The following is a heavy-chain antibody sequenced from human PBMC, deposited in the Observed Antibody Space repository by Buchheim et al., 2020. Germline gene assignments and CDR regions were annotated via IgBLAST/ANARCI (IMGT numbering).Heavy chain of an antibody. V-gene: IGHV4-31*03. Sequence: QVQLQESGPGLVKPSQTLSLTCTVSGGSISSCGYYWSWIRQHPGKGLEWIVYNNYSGSTNYNPSLKSRVTISVDTYKNQFSLKLSSVTAADTAVYYCARTRPKFVYFDYWGQGTL. J-gene: IGHJ4*02. D-gene: IGHD3-10*01. CDR2: NNYSGST. CDR1: GGSISSCGYY. CDR3: ARTRPKFVYFDY.